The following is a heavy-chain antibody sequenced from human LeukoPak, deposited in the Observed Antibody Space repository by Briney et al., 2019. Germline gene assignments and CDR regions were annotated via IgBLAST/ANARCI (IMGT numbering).Heavy chain of an antibody. J-gene: IGHJ4*02. CDR1: GGSISSYY. V-gene: IGHV4-34*01. Sequence: PSETLSLTCTVSGGSISSYYWSWIRQPPGKGLEWIGEINHSGSTNYNPSLKSRVTISVDTSKNQFSLKLSSVTAADTAVYYCARVVRLRYFDWFVYYFDYWGQGTLVTVSS. CDR2: INHSGST. D-gene: IGHD3-9*01. CDR3: ARVVRLRYFDWFVYYFDY.